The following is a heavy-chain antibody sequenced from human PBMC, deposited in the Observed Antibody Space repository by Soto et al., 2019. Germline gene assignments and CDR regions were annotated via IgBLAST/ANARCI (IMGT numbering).Heavy chain of an antibody. D-gene: IGHD2-2*01. Sequence: SETLSLTCAVYGGSFSGYYWSWIRQPPGKGLEWIGEINHSGSTNYNPSLKSRVTISVDTSKNQFSLKLSSVTAADTAVYYCARGGGNIVVVPAAIRGSYWFDPWGQGTLVTVSS. V-gene: IGHV4-34*01. CDR3: ARGGGNIVVVPAAIRGSYWFDP. CDR1: GGSFSGYY. CDR2: INHSGST. J-gene: IGHJ5*02.